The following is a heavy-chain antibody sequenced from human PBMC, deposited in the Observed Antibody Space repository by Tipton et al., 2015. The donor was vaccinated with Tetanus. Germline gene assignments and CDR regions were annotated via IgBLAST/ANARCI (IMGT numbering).Heavy chain of an antibody. CDR3: ARIPVGATLDS. V-gene: IGHV4-61*01. J-gene: IGHJ4*02. CDR2: ISYSGDT. CDR1: GGSVSSSTYY. Sequence: TLSLTCTVSGGSVSSSTYYWSWVRQPPGKGPEWIAYISYSGDTNYNPSLKSRVTILIDTSKNQFPLKGKSVTAADTAVYYCARIPVGATLDSWGQGTLVTVSS. D-gene: IGHD1-26*01.